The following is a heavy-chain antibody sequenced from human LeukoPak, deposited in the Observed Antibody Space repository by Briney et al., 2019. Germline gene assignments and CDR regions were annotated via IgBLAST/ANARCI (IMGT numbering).Heavy chain of an antibody. V-gene: IGHV1-69*05. J-gene: IGHJ5*02. CDR3: ARQSTIFGGVNYWFDP. CDR2: IIPIFGTA. D-gene: IGHD3-3*01. CDR1: GGTFSSYA. Sequence: GASVKVSCKASGGTFSSYAISWVRQAPGQGLEWMGGIIPIFGTANYAQKFQGRVTITTDESTSTAYMELSSLRSEDTAVYYCARQSTIFGGVNYWFDPWGQGTLVTVSS.